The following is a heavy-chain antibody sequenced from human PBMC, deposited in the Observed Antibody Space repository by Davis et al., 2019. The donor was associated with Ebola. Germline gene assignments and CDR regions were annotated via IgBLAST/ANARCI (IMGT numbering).Heavy chain of an antibody. V-gene: IGHV3-33*01. CDR1: GFTFSAYS. CDR3: ARVPRSGSGSYSF. Sequence: GESLKISCAAAGFTFSAYSMHCVRQAPGKGLEWVAVIWPDGNDKEYADSVKGRFTISRDMSKKMLYLQMNSLGAEDTAVYYCARVPRSGSGSYSFWGQGTLVTVSS. D-gene: IGHD3-10*01. CDR2: IWPDGNDK. J-gene: IGHJ4*02.